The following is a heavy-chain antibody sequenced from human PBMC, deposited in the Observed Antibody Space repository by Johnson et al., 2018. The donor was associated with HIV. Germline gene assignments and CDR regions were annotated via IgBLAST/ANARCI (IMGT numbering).Heavy chain of an antibody. CDR2: ISSNGGST. D-gene: IGHD2-21*02. Sequence: VQLVESGGGLVQPGWSLRLSCAASGFTFSSYAMHWVRQAPGKGLEYVSAISSNGGSTYYANSVKGRFTISRDNSKNTLYLQMNSLKTEDTAVYYCTTDPESTYCGGDCFPDAFDIWGQGTMVTVSS. J-gene: IGHJ3*02. CDR1: GFTFSSYA. V-gene: IGHV3-64*01. CDR3: TTDPESTYCGGDCFPDAFDI.